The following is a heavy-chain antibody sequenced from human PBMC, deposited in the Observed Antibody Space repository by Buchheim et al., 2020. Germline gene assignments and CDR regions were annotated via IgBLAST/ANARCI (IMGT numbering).Heavy chain of an antibody. D-gene: IGHD6-13*01. CDR2: ISYDGSNK. V-gene: IGHV3-30-3*01. CDR3: AREGYSSSWYPIVGAKWGYYYGMDV. Sequence: QVQLVESGGGVVQPGRSLRLSCAASGFTFSSYAMHWVRQAPGKGLEWVAVISYDGSNKYYADSVKGRFTISRDNSKNTVYLQMNSLRAEDTAVYYCAREGYSSSWYPIVGAKWGYYYGMDVWGQGTT. J-gene: IGHJ6*02. CDR1: GFTFSSYA.